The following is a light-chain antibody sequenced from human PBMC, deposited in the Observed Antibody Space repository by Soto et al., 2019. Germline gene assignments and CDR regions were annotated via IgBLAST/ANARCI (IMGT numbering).Light chain of an antibody. V-gene: IGLV2-14*01. CDR1: SSDIGGYYY. J-gene: IGLJ1*01. Sequence: QSALTQPASVSGSPGQSITISCTGTSSDIGGYYYVSWYQHHPGKAPKLLIYQVTNRPSRVSNRFSGSKSGNTASLTISGLQADDEADYYCTSYSSSDILYVFGTGTKVT. CDR3: TSYSSSDILYV. CDR2: QVT.